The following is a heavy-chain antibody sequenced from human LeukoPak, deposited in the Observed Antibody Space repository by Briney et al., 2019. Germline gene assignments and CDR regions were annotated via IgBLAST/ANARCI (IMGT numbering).Heavy chain of an antibody. CDR2: ISSSGSAI. V-gene: IGHV3-11*04. J-gene: IGHJ6*02. D-gene: IGHD1-26*01. CDR3: ARDILRPREPSGSYYPKIGYYGMDV. CDR1: GFTFSDYY. Sequence: GGSLRLSCAASGFTFSDYYVTWIRQAPGKGLEWVSYISSSGSAIYYADSVKGRFTISRDYAKNSLYLQMNSLRAEDTAVYYCARDILRPREPSGSYYPKIGYYGMDVWGQGTTVTVSS.